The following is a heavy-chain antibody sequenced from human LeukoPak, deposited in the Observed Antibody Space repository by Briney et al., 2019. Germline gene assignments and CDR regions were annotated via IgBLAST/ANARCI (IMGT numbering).Heavy chain of an antibody. J-gene: IGHJ4*02. CDR1: GYTFTSYA. V-gene: IGHV1-3*01. D-gene: IGHD2-2*01. CDR3: ARGARISSSWYSSV. Sequence: AASVKVSCKASGYTFTSYAMHWVRQAPGQRLEWMGWINAGNGNTKYSQKFQGRLTMTTDTSTSTAYMELRSLRSDDTAVYYCARGARISSSWYSSVWGQGTLITVS. CDR2: INAGNGNT.